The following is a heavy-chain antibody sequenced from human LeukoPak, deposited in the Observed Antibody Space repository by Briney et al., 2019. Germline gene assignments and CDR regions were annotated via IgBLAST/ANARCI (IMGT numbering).Heavy chain of an antibody. Sequence: GRSLRLSCAASGFTFSSYAMHWVRQAPGKGLEWVAVISYDGSNKYYADSVKGRFTISRDNSKNTLYLQMNSLRAEDTAVYYCARDYCSSTSCYKDYWGQGTLVTVSS. CDR2: ISYDGSNK. V-gene: IGHV3-30-3*01. CDR3: ARDYCSSTSCYKDY. CDR1: GFTFSSYA. J-gene: IGHJ4*02. D-gene: IGHD2-2*02.